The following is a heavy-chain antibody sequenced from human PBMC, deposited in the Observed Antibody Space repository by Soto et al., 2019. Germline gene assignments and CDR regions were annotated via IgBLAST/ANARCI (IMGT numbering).Heavy chain of an antibody. CDR3: ATREYSSSWYNYYYGMDV. J-gene: IGHJ6*02. CDR1: GFTFTSSA. Sequence: SVKVSCKASGFTFTSSAVQWVRQARGQRLEWIGWIVVGSGNTNYAQKFQERVTITRDMSTSTAYMELSSLRSEDTAVYYCATREYSSSWYNYYYGMDVWGQGTTVTVSS. V-gene: IGHV1-58*01. CDR2: IVVGSGNT. D-gene: IGHD6-13*01.